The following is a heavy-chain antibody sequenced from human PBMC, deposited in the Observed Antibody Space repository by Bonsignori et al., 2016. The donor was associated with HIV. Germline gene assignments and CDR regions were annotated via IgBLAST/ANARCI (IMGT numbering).Heavy chain of an antibody. Sequence: SETLSLTCAVSGYSISSGYYWGWIRQPPGKGLEWIGSIYHSGSTYYNPSLKSRVTISVDTSKNQFSLKLSSVTAADTAVYYCARLISIDGRGDYWGQGTLVTVSS. CDR3: ARLISIDGRGDY. CDR2: IYHSGST. J-gene: IGHJ4*02. CDR1: GYSISSGYY. D-gene: IGHD5-24*01. V-gene: IGHV4-38-2*01.